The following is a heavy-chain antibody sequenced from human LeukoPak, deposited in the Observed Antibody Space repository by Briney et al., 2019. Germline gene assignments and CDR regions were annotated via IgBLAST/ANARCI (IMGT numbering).Heavy chain of an antibody. J-gene: IGHJ6*02. Sequence: GRSLRLSCAASGFAFSSYAMHWVRQAPGKGLEWVAVISYDGSNKYYADSVKGRFTISRDNSKNTLYLQMNSLRAEDTAVYYCASLRYFDWLDHYYYYGMDVWGQGTTVTVSS. V-gene: IGHV3-30-3*01. CDR1: GFAFSSYA. CDR3: ASLRYFDWLDHYYYYGMDV. CDR2: ISYDGSNK. D-gene: IGHD3-9*01.